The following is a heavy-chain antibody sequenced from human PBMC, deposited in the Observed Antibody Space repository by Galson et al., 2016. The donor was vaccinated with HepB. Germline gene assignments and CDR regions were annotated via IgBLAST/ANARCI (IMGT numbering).Heavy chain of an antibody. Sequence: SETLSLTCTVSGYPIRNGYFWGWIRRSPGKGLEWIGSMHQDGSTYYNPSFKGRVSTSVDTSKNQFSLNLNSVTAADTAVYYCARAAVGENWYCDLWGRGTLVTVSA. CDR2: MHQDGST. D-gene: IGHD3-10*01. V-gene: IGHV4-38-2*02. J-gene: IGHJ2*01. CDR1: GYPIRNGYF. CDR3: ARAAVGENWYCDL.